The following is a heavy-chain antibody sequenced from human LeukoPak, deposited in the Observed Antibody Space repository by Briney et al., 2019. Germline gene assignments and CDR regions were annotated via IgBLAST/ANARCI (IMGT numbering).Heavy chain of an antibody. CDR2: IKSKSDGGTT. J-gene: IGHJ5*02. V-gene: IGHV3-15*01. CDR3: TTLPDRYCSGGSCPRWWFDP. D-gene: IGHD2-15*01. CDR1: GVTVRTNY. Sequence: GGSQRLSCAASGVTVRTNYMSWVRQAPGKGLEWVGRIKSKSDGGTTDYAAPVKGRFTISRDDSKNTLFLQMNSLKTEDTAVYYCTTLPDRYCSGGSCPRWWFDPWGQGTLVTVSS.